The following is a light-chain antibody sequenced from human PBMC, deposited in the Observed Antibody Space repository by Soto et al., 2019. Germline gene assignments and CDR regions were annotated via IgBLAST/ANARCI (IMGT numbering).Light chain of an antibody. J-gene: IGKJ1*01. CDR1: QSITSY. CDR3: QQAYSFPIT. CDR2: VAS. Sequence: DIQMTQSPSSLSASVGDRVTITCRASQSITSYLNWYQQKPGKAPNLLIYVASTLQSGVPSRFSGRGSGTDFTLTISSLQPEDFATYYCQQAYSFPITFGQGTKVDI. V-gene: IGKV1-39*01.